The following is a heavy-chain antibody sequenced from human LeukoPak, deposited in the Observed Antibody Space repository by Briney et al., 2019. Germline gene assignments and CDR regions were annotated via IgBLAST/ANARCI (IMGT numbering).Heavy chain of an antibody. CDR1: GFTFSSYG. CDR2: ISYDGSNK. J-gene: IGHJ4*02. D-gene: IGHD3-22*01. V-gene: IGHV3-30*03. CDR3: ARDVLHRIHYDSSAYYPGSSY. Sequence: GGSLRLSCAASGFTFSSYGMHWVRQAPGKGLEWVAVISYDGSNKYYADSVKGRFTISRDNSKNTLYLQMNSLRSDDTAVYYCARDVLHRIHYDSSAYYPGSSYWGQGTLVTVSS.